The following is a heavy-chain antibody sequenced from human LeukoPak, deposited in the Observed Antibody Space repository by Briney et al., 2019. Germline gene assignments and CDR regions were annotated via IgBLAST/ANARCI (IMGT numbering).Heavy chain of an antibody. CDR3: ARDNQGSGSYFY. D-gene: IGHD1-26*01. V-gene: IGHV3-23*01. Sequence: PGGSLRLSCAASGFTFSSYGMSWVRQAPGKGLEWVSAISGSGGSTYYADSVKGRFTISRDNSKNTLYLQMNSLRAEDTAVYYCARDNQGSGSYFYWGQGTLVTVSS. CDR1: GFTFSSYG. CDR2: ISGSGGST. J-gene: IGHJ4*02.